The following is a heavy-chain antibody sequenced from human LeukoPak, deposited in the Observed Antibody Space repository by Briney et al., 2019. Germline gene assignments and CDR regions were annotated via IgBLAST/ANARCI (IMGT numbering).Heavy chain of an antibody. Sequence: PGGSLRLSCAASGFTFSSYSMNWVRQPPGKGLEWVSSISSSSSYIYYADSVKGRFTISRDNAKNSLYLQMNSLRAEDTAVYYCARAPDIVVVPAAPLDYWGQGTLVTVSS. D-gene: IGHD2-2*01. CDR1: GFTFSSYS. J-gene: IGHJ4*02. CDR2: ISSSSSYI. CDR3: ARAPDIVVVPAAPLDY. V-gene: IGHV3-21*01.